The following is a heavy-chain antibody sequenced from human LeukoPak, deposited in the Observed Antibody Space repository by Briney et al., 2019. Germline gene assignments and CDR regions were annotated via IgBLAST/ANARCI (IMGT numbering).Heavy chain of an antibody. CDR3: ARIAYYGSGSYYNALGFDY. Sequence: GESLKISCKGSGYSFTSYWIGWVRQIPGKGLEWMGIIYPGDSDTRYSPSFQGQVTISADKSISTAYLQWSSLKASDTAMYYCARIAYYGSGSYYNALGFDYWGQGTLVTVSS. CDR1: GYSFTSYW. CDR2: IYPGDSDT. D-gene: IGHD3-10*01. J-gene: IGHJ4*02. V-gene: IGHV5-51*01.